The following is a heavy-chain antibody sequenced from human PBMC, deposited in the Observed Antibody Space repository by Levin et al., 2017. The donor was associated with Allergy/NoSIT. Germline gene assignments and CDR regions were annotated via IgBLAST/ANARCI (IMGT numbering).Heavy chain of an antibody. J-gene: IGHJ4*02. CDR2: ICYGGST. CDR1: GGSINSRSYC. Sequence: SETLSLTCTVSGGSINSRSYCGGWIRQPPGKGLEWIGNICYGGSTFYNPSLKSRVTISVDTSKNQFSLRLSSVSAADTAVYYCARYGGYANFDYWGQGTLVTVSS. CDR3: ARYGGYANFDY. V-gene: IGHV4-39*01. D-gene: IGHD5-12*01.